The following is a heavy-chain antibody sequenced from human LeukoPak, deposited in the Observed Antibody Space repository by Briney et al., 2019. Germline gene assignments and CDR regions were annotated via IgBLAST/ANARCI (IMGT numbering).Heavy chain of an antibody. Sequence: GGSLRLSCAASEFVFSDYYMSWVRQAPGKGLEWVSYISSGGDTKYYADSVKGRFTISRDNAKNSLYLQMNNLRAEDAAVYYCAREMGGDYGSGTFFDLWGQGNMVTVSS. J-gene: IGHJ4*02. D-gene: IGHD3-10*01. CDR3: AREMGGDYGSGTFFDL. CDR1: EFVFSDYY. V-gene: IGHV3-11*01. CDR2: ISSGGDTK.